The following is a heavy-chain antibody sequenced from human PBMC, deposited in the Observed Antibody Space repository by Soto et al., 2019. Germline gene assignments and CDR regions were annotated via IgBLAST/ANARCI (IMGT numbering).Heavy chain of an antibody. Sequence: GASVKVSCKACGVTFSSYAISWVRQAPGQGLEWMGGIIPIFGTANYAQKFQGRVTITADESTSTAYMELSSLRSEDTAVYYCARGGVDIVVVPAARGYYYYGMDVWGQGTTVTVSS. D-gene: IGHD2-2*01. CDR2: IIPIFGTA. V-gene: IGHV1-69*13. CDR3: ARGGVDIVVVPAARGYYYYGMDV. J-gene: IGHJ6*02. CDR1: GVTFSSYA.